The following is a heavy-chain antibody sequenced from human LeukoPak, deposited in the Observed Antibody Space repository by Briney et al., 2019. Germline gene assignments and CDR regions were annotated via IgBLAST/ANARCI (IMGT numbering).Heavy chain of an antibody. V-gene: IGHV3-43D*03. CDR3: AKDIAARGYYYMDV. CDR1: GFTFDDYA. J-gene: IGHJ6*03. D-gene: IGHD6-6*01. Sequence: PGGSLRLSRAASGFTFDDYAMHWVHQAPGKGLEWVSLISWDGGSTYYADSVKGRFTISRDNSKNSLYLQMNSLRAEDTALYYCAKDIAARGYYYMDVWGKGTTVTVSS. CDR2: ISWDGGST.